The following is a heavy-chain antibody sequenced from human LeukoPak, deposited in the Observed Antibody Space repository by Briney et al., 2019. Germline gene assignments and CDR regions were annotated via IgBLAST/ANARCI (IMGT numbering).Heavy chain of an antibody. V-gene: IGHV3-21*01. CDR3: ARDRSFYYGPGSYFAD. D-gene: IGHD3-10*01. Sequence: GGSLRLSCAASGFTFSSYSMNWVRQAPGKGLEWVSSISSSSSYIYYADSVKGRFTISRDNAKNSLYLQMNSLRAEVTAVYYCARDRSFYYGPGSYFADWGQGTLVTVSS. CDR1: GFTFSSYS. J-gene: IGHJ4*02. CDR2: ISSSSSYI.